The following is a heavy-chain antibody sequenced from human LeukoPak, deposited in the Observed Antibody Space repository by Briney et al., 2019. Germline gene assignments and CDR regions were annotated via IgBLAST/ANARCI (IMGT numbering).Heavy chain of an antibody. Sequence: GGPLRLSCAASGFPFSSYAMSWVRQAPGKGLGGVSGFSGSCGSTYYADSVKGRFTISRDNSKNTLYLQMNNLRADDTAVYYCATGKRGPRPFDYWGQGTLVTVSP. CDR2: FSGSCGST. CDR3: ATGKRGPRPFDY. V-gene: IGHV3-23*01. D-gene: IGHD3-10*01. J-gene: IGHJ4*02. CDR1: GFPFSSYA.